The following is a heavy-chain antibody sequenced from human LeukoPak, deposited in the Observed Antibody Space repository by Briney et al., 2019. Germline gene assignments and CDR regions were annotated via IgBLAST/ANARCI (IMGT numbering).Heavy chain of an antibody. CDR2: IYYSGST. CDR1: GGSISSGGYY. CDR3: ARHIPGNPYFDY. V-gene: IGHV4-61*08. D-gene: IGHD2-21*01. J-gene: IGHJ4*02. Sequence: SETLSLTCTVSGGSISSGGYYWSWIRQHPGKGLGWIGYIYYSGSTNYNPPLKSRVTISVETSKNQFSLKLRSVTDADTAVYYCARHIPGNPYFDYWGQGTLVTVSS.